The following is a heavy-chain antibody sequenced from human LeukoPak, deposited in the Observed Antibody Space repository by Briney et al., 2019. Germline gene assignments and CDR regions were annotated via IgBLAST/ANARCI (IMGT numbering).Heavy chain of an antibody. D-gene: IGHD2-21*02. J-gene: IGHJ4*02. Sequence: GGSLRLSCAASGFTVSSNYMSWVRQAPGKGLEWVSVIYSGGSTYYADSVKGRFTISRDNSKNTLYLQMGSLRAEDMAVYYCAREPTGDNPAWGQGTLVTVSS. V-gene: IGHV3-53*05. CDR1: GFTVSSNY. CDR3: AREPTGDNPA. CDR2: IYSGGST.